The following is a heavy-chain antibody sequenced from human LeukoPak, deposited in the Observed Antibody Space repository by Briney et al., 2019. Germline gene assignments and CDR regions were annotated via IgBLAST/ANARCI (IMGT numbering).Heavy chain of an antibody. J-gene: IGHJ4*02. CDR3: AKDAYGALDY. CDR2: IRYDGTNQ. Sequence: GGSLRLSCTASGYIFSSYGIHWVRQAPGKGLHWVTFIRYDGTNQYYADSVKGRFTVSRDNPKNTVYLQMNSLRPDDTAIYYCAKDAYGALDYWGQGTLVTVSS. V-gene: IGHV3-30*02. CDR1: GYIFSSYG. D-gene: IGHD4-17*01.